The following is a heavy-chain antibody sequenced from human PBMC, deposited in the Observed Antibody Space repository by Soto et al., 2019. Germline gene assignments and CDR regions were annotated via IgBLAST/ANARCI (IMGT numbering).Heavy chain of an antibody. J-gene: IGHJ4*02. CDR3: AKETYGTTGPFVY. CDR1: GFTFSGYA. V-gene: IGHV3-23*01. CDR2: ISGSGGST. Sequence: GGSLRLSCAASGFTFSGYAMRWVRKAPGKGLEWVSAISGSGGSTYYADSVKGRFTISRDNSKNTLYLQMNSLRAEDTAVYYCAKETYGTTGPFVYWGQGTLVTVSS. D-gene: IGHD4-17*01.